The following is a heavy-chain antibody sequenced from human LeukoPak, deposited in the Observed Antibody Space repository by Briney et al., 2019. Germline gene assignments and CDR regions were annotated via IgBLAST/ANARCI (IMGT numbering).Heavy chain of an antibody. V-gene: IGHV3-21*01. CDR2: ISSSSSYI. CDR1: GFTFSSYS. D-gene: IGHD3-22*01. Sequence: GSLRLSCAASGFTFSSYSMNWVRQAPGKGLEWVSSISSSSSYIYYADSVKGRFTISRDNAKNSLYLQMNSLRAEDTAVYYCARDDSSGYYAYNFDYWGQGTLVTVSS. CDR3: ARDDSSGYYAYNFDY. J-gene: IGHJ4*02.